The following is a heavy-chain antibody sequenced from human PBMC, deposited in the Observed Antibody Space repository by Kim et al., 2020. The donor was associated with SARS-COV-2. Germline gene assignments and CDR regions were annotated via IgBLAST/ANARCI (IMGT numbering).Heavy chain of an antibody. D-gene: IGHD3-9*01. Sequence: GGSLRLSCAASGFTFSSYAMSWVRQAPGKGLEWVSAISGSGGSTYYADSVKGRFTISRDNSKNTLYLQMNSLRAEDTAVYYCAKDPATHFDWPTEYNWFDPWGQGTLVTVSS. J-gene: IGHJ5*02. CDR2: ISGSGGST. V-gene: IGHV3-23*01. CDR1: GFTFSSYA. CDR3: AKDPATHFDWPTEYNWFDP.